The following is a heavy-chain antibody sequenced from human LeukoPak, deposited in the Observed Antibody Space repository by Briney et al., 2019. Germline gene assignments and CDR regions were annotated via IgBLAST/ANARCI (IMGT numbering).Heavy chain of an antibody. J-gene: IGHJ4*02. D-gene: IGHD3-3*01. Sequence: GGSLRLSCAASGFTFSSYGMHWVRQAPGKGLEWLGFIRGKALGWTTEYAASVKGRFSMSRDDSKNIAYLQMDNLKTEDTAVYYCSTDFWRLGFDYWGQGTLVTVSS. CDR2: IRGKALGWTT. V-gene: IGHV3-49*04. CDR3: STDFWRLGFDY. CDR1: GFTFSSYG.